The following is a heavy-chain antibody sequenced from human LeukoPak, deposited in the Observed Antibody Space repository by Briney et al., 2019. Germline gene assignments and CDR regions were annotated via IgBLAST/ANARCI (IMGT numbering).Heavy chain of an antibody. CDR1: GYTFTTYP. CDR2: IDTNTGSP. V-gene: IGHV7-4-1*02. Sequence: ASVKVSCKASGYTFTTYPINWVRQAPGQGLEWMGWIDTNTGSPTYAQGLTGRFVFSLDTSVSTAYLQISSLKAEDTAVYYCARGAEMSSGWQRFYYYYGMDVWGQGTTVTVSS. D-gene: IGHD6-19*01. CDR3: ARGAEMSSGWQRFYYYYGMDV. J-gene: IGHJ6*02.